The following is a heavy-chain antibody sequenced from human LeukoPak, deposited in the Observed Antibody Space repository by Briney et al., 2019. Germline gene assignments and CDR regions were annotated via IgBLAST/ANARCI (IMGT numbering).Heavy chain of an antibody. D-gene: IGHD3-16*01. Sequence: SETLSLTCTVSGGSISSYYWSWIRQPPGKGLEWIGEINHSGSTNYNPSLKSRVTISVDTSKNQFPLKLSSVTAADTAVYYCARVKDPGGYYYYYYMDVWGKGTTVTASS. J-gene: IGHJ6*03. CDR2: INHSGST. CDR1: GGSISSYY. CDR3: ARVKDPGGYYYYYYMDV. V-gene: IGHV4-34*01.